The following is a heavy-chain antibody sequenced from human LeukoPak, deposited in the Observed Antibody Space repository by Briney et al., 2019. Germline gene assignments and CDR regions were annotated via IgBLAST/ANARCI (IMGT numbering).Heavy chain of an antibody. CDR3: ASGSSGWHDY. CDR1: GDSISSYY. J-gene: IGHJ4*02. V-gene: IGHV4-59*01. Sequence: SETLSLTCTVSGDSISSYYWSWIRQPPGKGLEWIGYIYYSGSTNYNPSLKSRVTISVDTSKNQFSLKLSSVTAADTAVYYCASGSSGWHDYWGQGTLVTVSS. CDR2: IYYSGST. D-gene: IGHD6-19*01.